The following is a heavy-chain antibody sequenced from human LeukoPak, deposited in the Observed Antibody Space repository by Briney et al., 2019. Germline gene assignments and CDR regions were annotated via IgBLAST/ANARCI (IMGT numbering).Heavy chain of an antibody. Sequence: SETLSLTFSVSGAPLRSYYLDWVRQSPGKGLEWIGYISDTGKTDSNPSLKSRVTISLGTSKTQFSLRLRSVTAADSAVYYCATGYYEPFATWGPGILVTVSS. V-gene: IGHV4-59*01. D-gene: IGHD1-26*01. CDR1: GAPLRSYY. J-gene: IGHJ5*02. CDR3: ATGYYEPFAT. CDR2: ISDTGKT.